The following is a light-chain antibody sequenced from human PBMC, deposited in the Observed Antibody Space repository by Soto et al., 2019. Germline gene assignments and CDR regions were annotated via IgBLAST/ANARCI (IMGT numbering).Light chain of an antibody. CDR1: SSNIGNNY. J-gene: IGLJ3*02. CDR3: GTWDSRLSAWV. CDR2: DTN. V-gene: IGLV1-51*01. Sequence: QSVLTQPPSVSAAPGQKVTISCSGSSSNIGNNYVSWYQQLPGTAPKLLIYDTNKRPSGIPDRFSGSKSGTSATLGITGLQTGDEADYYCGTWDSRLSAWVFGGGTKVTVL.